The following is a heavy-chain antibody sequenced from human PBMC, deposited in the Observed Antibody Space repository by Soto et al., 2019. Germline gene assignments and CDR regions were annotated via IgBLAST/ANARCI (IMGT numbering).Heavy chain of an antibody. Sequence: EVQLVESGGTLVQPGGSLRLSCEASDFTVSHNYMTWVRQAPGKGLEWVSFIYSGGTTSYADSVKGRFTISRDNSKNTLYLQMNSLRVEDTAVYYCVDDFWRGPDTWGQGTLVTVSS. D-gene: IGHD3-3*01. CDR1: DFTVSHNY. CDR2: IYSGGTT. V-gene: IGHV3-53*01. J-gene: IGHJ5*02. CDR3: VDDFWRGPDT.